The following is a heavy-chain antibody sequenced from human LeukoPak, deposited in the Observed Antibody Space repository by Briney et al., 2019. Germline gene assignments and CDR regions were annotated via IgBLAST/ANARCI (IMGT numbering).Heavy chain of an antibody. Sequence: ASVKVSCKASGYTFTNFGISWLRQAPGQGLEWMGWVSTSTGDTIYAQKFQGRVTMTTDSSTGTAYVEMTSLGSDDTGVYYCARAPPSTFCCYYYWGRGTLITVSS. CDR1: GYTFTNFG. D-gene: IGHD2-2*01. CDR2: VSTSTGDT. CDR3: ARAPPSTFCCYYY. V-gene: IGHV1-18*01. J-gene: IGHJ4*02.